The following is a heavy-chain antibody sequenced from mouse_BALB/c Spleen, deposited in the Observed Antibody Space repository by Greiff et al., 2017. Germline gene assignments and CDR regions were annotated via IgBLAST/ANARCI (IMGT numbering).Heavy chain of an antibody. CDR1: GYTFSSYW. V-gene: IGHV1-9*01. CDR2: ILPGSGST. D-gene: IGHD2-14*01. J-gene: IGHJ3*01. Sequence: QVQLQQSGAELMKPGASVKISCKATGYTFSSYWIEWVKQRPGHGLEWIGEILPGSGSTNYNEKFKGKATFTADTSSNTAYMQLSSLTSEDSAVYYCARPEVRRSWFAYWGQGTLVTVSA. CDR3: ARPEVRRSWFAY.